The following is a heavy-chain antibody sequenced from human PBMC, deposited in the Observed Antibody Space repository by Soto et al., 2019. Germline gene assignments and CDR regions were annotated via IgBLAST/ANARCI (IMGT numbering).Heavy chain of an antibody. Sequence: EVQLLESGGGLVQPGGYLRLSCAASGFTFSSYAMSWVRQAPGKVLEWVSAISGSGGSTYYADSVKGRFTISRDNSKITLNLPMNSLRADDTAGYYCAKRCRPATSSPIIYWGQGTLVNVSS. V-gene: IGHV3-23*01. D-gene: IGHD2-2*01. CDR3: AKRCRPATSSPIIY. CDR2: ISGSGGST. CDR1: GFTFSSYA. J-gene: IGHJ4*02.